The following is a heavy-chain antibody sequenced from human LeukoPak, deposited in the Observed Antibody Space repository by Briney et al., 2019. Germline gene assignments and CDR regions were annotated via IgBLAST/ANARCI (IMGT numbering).Heavy chain of an antibody. Sequence: GGSLRLSCAASGLTFSDYYMNWIRQAPGKGLEWVSYISGGGSSIFYADSVKGRFTISRDNAKNSLYLQMNSLRADDTAVYYCARGWTYGVYWGQGSLVTVSS. V-gene: IGHV3-11*04. CDR2: ISGGGSSI. CDR1: GLTFSDYY. CDR3: ARGWTYGVY. D-gene: IGHD1-7*01. J-gene: IGHJ4*02.